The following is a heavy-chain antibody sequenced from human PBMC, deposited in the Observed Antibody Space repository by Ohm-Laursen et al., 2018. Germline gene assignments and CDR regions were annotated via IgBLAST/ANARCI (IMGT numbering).Heavy chain of an antibody. CDR2: IYYSGST. D-gene: IGHD2-2*01. CDR1: GDSIRSSGHY. J-gene: IGHJ5*02. Sequence: SQTLSLTCTVSGDSIRSSGHYWNWIRQHPGKGLEWIGYIYYSGSTYYNPSLKSLVTISVDTSKNQFSLKLSSVTAADTAVYYCARARGTSQSHFDPWGQGTLVTVSS. CDR3: ARARGTSQSHFDP. V-gene: IGHV4-31*01.